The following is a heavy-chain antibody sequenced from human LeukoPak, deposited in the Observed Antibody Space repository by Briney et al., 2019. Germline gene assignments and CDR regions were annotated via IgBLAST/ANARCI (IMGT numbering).Heavy chain of an antibody. CDR1: GFTFRDYY. CDR3: ARDHNSGYDPEIDY. Sequence: GGSLRLSCAASGFTFRDYYMSWIRQAPGKGLEWVSYISSSGSTIYYADSVKGRFTISRDNAKNSLYLQMNSLRAEDTAVYYCARDHNSGYDPEIDYWGQGTLVTVSS. J-gene: IGHJ4*02. CDR2: ISSSGSTI. V-gene: IGHV3-11*04. D-gene: IGHD5-12*01.